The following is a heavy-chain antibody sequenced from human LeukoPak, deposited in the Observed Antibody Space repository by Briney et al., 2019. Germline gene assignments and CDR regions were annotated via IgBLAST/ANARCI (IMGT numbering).Heavy chain of an antibody. J-gene: IGHJ4*02. V-gene: IGHV1-18*01. CDR3: AAAYGSESSPEY. CDR2: ISTYNGHT. Sequence: EASVKVSCKASGYTFTSFGITWVRQAPGQGLEWMGWISTYNGHTNYAQKLKGRVTMTRDTSTSTAYMELRSLGSDDTAVYYCAAAYGSESSPEYWGQGTLVTVSS. CDR1: GYTFTSFG. D-gene: IGHD3-10*01.